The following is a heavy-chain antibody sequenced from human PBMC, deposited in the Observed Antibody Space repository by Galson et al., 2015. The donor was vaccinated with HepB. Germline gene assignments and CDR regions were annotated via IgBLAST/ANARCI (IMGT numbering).Heavy chain of an antibody. D-gene: IGHD3-3*01. CDR2: ISWNSGSI. Sequence: SLRLSCAGSGFFFDDYALHWVRQAPGKGLEWVSGISWNSGSIGYVDSVKGRFTISRDNAKNSLYLQMNSLRPEDTALYYCTRDTFGFVEHIGLDSWGQGTLVTVSS. CDR1: GFFFDDYA. V-gene: IGHV3-9*01. J-gene: IGHJ4*02. CDR3: TRDTFGFVEHIGLDS.